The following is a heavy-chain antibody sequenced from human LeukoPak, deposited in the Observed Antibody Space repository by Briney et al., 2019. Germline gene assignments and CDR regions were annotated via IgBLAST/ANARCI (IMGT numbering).Heavy chain of an antibody. CDR3: AKDLYGDYVVDY. V-gene: IGHV3-23*01. J-gene: IGHJ4*02. CDR1: GFTFSSYA. D-gene: IGHD4-17*01. Sequence: HTGGSLRLSCAASGFTFSSYAMNWVRQAPGKGLEWVSGISGSGGSTYYADSVKGRFTISRDNSKNTLYRQMNSLRAEDTAVYYCAKDLYGDYVVDYWGQGNLVTVSS. CDR2: ISGSGGST.